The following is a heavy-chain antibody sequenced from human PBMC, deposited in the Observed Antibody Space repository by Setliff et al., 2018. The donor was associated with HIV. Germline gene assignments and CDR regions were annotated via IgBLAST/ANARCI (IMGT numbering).Heavy chain of an antibody. J-gene: IGHJ5*02. CDR3: ARDGHYYGSGIGDP. Sequence: GASVKVSCKASGYTFTGYYIHWVRQAPGQGLEWMGWIIPNSGGTNYAQKFQGRVTMTRDTSTSTAYMELSGLTSDDAAVYYCARDGHYYGSGIGDPWGQGTLVTVSS. CDR2: IIPNSGGT. CDR1: GYTFTGYY. V-gene: IGHV1-2*02. D-gene: IGHD3-10*01.